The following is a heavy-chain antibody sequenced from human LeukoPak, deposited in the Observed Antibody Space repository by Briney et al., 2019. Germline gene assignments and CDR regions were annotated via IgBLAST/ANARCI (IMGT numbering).Heavy chain of an antibody. Sequence: GSLRLSCAASGFTFSSYWMSWVRQAPGKGLEWVANIKQDGSEKYYVDSVKGRFTISRDNAKNSLYLQMNSLRAEDTAVYYCARGGRYSYGDYYFDYWGQGTLVTVSS. V-gene: IGHV3-7*01. CDR2: IKQDGSEK. CDR1: GFTFSSYW. CDR3: ARGGRYSYGDYYFDY. D-gene: IGHD5-18*01. J-gene: IGHJ4*02.